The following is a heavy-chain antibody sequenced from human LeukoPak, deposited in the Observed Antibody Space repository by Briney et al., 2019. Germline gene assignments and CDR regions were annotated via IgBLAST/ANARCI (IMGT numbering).Heavy chain of an antibody. CDR2: ISYDGSNK. Sequence: GGSLRLSCAASGFTFSSYAMHWVRQAPGKGLEWVAVISYDGSNKYYADSAKGRFTISRDNSKNTLYLQMNSLRAEDTAVYYCARDGWFGMDVWGQGTTVTVSS. CDR1: GFTFSSYA. D-gene: IGHD6-19*01. J-gene: IGHJ6*02. V-gene: IGHV3-30-3*01. CDR3: ARDGWFGMDV.